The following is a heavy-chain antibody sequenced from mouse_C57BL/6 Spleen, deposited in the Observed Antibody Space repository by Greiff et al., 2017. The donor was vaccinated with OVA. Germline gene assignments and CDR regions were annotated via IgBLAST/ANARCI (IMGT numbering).Heavy chain of an antibody. J-gene: IGHJ4*01. CDR2: ISDGGSYT. V-gene: IGHV5-4*01. Sequence: EVHLVESGGGLVKPGGSLKLSCAASGFTFSSYAMSWVRQTPEKRLEWVATISDGGSYTYYPDNVKGRFTISRDNAKNNLYLQMSHLKSEDTAMYYCARDLERDAMDYWGQGTSVTVSS. CDR1: GFTFSSYA. CDR3: ARDLERDAMDY.